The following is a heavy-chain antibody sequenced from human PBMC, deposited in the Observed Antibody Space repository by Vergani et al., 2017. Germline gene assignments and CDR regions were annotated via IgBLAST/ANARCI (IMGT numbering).Heavy chain of an antibody. D-gene: IGHD1-7*01. CDR3: ARDPLDSWNYYFDY. Sequence: QVQLVESGGGVVQPGRSLRLSCAASGFTFSSYAMHWVRQAPGKGLEWVAVISYDGSNKYYADSVKGRFTISRDNSKNTLYLQMNSLRAEDTAVYYCARDPLDSWNYYFDYWGQGTLVTVSS. J-gene: IGHJ4*02. CDR1: GFTFSSYA. CDR2: ISYDGSNK. V-gene: IGHV3-30-3*01.